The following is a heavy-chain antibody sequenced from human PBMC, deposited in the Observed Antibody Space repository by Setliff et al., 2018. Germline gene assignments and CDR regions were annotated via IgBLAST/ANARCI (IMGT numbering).Heavy chain of an antibody. D-gene: IGHD4-17*01. Sequence: ASVTVSCKASGDPFNAYGVSWVRQAPGQGLEWMGAIIPVLGMTDYAQKFQGRLTITADQSTTTVYMELSSLRFDDTALYYCARGPSPTVTPSRLIYFYHMDVWGTGTTVTVSS. CDR2: IIPVLGMT. J-gene: IGHJ6*03. CDR3: ARGPSPTVTPSRLIYFYHMDV. CDR1: GDPFNAYG. V-gene: IGHV1-69*10.